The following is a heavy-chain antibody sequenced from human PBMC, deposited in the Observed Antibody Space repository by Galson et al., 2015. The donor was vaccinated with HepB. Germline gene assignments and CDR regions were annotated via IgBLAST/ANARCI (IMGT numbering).Heavy chain of an antibody. CDR2: ISSSSSTI. CDR1: GFTFSSYS. J-gene: IGHJ3*02. D-gene: IGHD2-2*01. Sequence: SLRLSCAASGFTFSSYSMNWVRQAPGKGLEWVSYISSSSSTIYYADSVKGRFTISRDNAKNSLYLQMNSLRAEDTAVYYCARLPCSTSCYAAGAFDIWGQGTMVTVSS. V-gene: IGHV3-48*01. CDR3: ARLPCSTSCYAAGAFDI.